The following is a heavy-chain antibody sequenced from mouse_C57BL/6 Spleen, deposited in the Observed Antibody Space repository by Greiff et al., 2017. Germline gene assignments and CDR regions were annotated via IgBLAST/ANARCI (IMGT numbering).Heavy chain of an antibody. CDR2: IYPGSGNT. CDR1: GYTFTDYY. Sequence: VQLVESGAELVRPGASVKLSCKASGYTFTDYYINWVKQRPGQGLEWIARIYPGSGNTYYNEKFKGKATLTAEKSSSTAYMQLSSLTSEDSAVYFCARVTSYYFDYWGQGTTLTVSS. V-gene: IGHV1-76*01. D-gene: IGHD2-3*01. CDR3: ARVTSYYFDY. J-gene: IGHJ2*01.